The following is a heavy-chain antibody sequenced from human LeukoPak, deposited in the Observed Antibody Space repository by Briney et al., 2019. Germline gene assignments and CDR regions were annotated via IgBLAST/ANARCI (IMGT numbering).Heavy chain of an antibody. V-gene: IGHV1-2*02. CDR1: GYTFTGYY. CDR2: INQNSGCT. J-gene: IGHJ4*02. Sequence: ASVKVSCKASGYTFTGYYMHWVRQAPGQGLEWMGWINQNSGCTNYAQKFQGRVTMTRDTSISTAYMELSRLRSDDTTVYYCARDPQIAAACRYWGQGTRVTVSS. CDR3: ARDPQIAAACRY. D-gene: IGHD6-13*01.